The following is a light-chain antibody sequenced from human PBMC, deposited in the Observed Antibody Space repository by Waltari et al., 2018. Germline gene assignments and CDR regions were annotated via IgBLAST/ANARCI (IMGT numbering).Light chain of an antibody. CDR3: QAWDSISDVV. V-gene: IGLV3-1*01. CDR1: KLEHKY. J-gene: IGLJ2*01. CDR2: QDS. Sequence: YELTQPPSVSVSPGQTVSITCSGGKLEHKYVCWYQQKTGQSPVLVMHQDSRRPSGIPERFSGSSSGNTATLTISGTQAMDEADYYCQAWDSISDVVFGGGTRLTVL.